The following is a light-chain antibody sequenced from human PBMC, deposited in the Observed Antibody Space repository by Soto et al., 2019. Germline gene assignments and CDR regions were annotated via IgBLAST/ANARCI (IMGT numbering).Light chain of an antibody. V-gene: IGKV1-6*01. CDR1: QGIRSD. J-gene: IGKJ1*01. Sequence: IQMTQSPSSSSASVGDRVTITCRASQGIRSDLGWYQQKPGEVPRPLIYNASTLQSGVPSRFSGSASGAVFTLTISSLQPEDSATYYCLHDYNYPQTFGQGTKVDIK. CDR2: NAS. CDR3: LHDYNYPQT.